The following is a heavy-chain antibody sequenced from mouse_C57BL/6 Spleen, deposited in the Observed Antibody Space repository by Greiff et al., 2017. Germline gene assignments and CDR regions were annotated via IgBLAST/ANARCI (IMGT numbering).Heavy chain of an antibody. CDR2: IYPSDSET. CDR3: AREAYSSFAY. CDR1: GYTFTSYW. Sequence: VQLQQSGAELVRPGSSVKLSCKASGYTFTSYWMDWVKQRPGQGLEWIGNIYPSDSETHYNQKFKDKATLTVDKSSSTAYMQLSSLTSEDSAVYYCAREAYSSFAYWGQGTLVTVSA. D-gene: IGHD2-10*01. J-gene: IGHJ3*01. V-gene: IGHV1-61*01.